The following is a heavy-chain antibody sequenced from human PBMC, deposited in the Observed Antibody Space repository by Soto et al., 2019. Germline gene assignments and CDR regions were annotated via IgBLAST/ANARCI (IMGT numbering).Heavy chain of an antibody. D-gene: IGHD3-22*01. CDR2: IYYSGST. Sequence: SETLSLTCAVSGGSISSGGYYWGWIRQPPGKGLEWIGSIYYSGSTYYNPSLKSRVTISVDTSKNQFSLKLSSVTAADTAVYYCARPSNYYDSSGSYYFDYWGQGTLVTVSS. CDR3: ARPSNYYDSSGSYYFDY. CDR1: GGSISSGGYY. V-gene: IGHV4-39*01. J-gene: IGHJ4*02.